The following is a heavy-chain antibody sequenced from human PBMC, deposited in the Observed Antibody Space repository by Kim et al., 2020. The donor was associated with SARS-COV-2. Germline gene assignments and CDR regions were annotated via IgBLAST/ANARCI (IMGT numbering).Heavy chain of an antibody. CDR2: IYYSGST. D-gene: IGHD3-9*01. CDR3: ARLSGILTGYYLFFDY. J-gene: IGHJ4*02. CDR1: GGSISSSSYY. Sequence: SETLSLTCTVSGGSISSSSYYWGWIRQPPGKGLEWIGSIYYSGSTYYNPSLKSRVTISVDTSKNQFSLKLSSVTAADTAVYYCARLSGILTGYYLFFDYWGQGTLVTVSS. V-gene: IGHV4-39*01.